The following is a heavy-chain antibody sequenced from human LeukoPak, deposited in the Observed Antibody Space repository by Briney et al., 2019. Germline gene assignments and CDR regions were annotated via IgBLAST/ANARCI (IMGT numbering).Heavy chain of an antibody. CDR2: ICPTGTDR. J-gene: IGHJ4*02. CDR3: ATETIGRPHDY. D-gene: IGHD1-14*01. CDR1: GFTFSSCG. V-gene: IGHV3-21*01. Sequence: GGSLRLSCAASGFTFSSCGFSWVRQAPGKGVEWVSSICPTGTDRYYADSVRGRFTISRDNAKNSMYLQMDSLRDEDTAVYYCATETIGRPHDYWGQGTLLTVSS.